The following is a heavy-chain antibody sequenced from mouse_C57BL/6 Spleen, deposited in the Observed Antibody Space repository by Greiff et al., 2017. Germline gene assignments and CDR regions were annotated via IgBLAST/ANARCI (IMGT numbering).Heavy chain of an antibody. CDR3: VRQNYGSSFYAMDY. J-gene: IGHJ4*01. V-gene: IGHV10-1*01. D-gene: IGHD1-1*01. CDR2: IRSKSNNYAT. CDR1: GFSFNTYA. Sequence: EVKVEESGGGLVQPKGSLKLSCAASGFSFNTYAMNWVRPAPGQGLEWVARIRSKSNNYATYYADSVKDRFTISRDDSESMLYLQMNNLKTEDTAMYYCVRQNYGSSFYAMDYWGQGTSVTVSS.